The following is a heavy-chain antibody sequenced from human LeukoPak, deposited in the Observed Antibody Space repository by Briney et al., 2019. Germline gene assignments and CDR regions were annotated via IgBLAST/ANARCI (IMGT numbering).Heavy chain of an antibody. V-gene: IGHV3-53*01. CDR2: IYTGGNT. D-gene: IGHD3-3*01. CDR1: GLTVSSTY. CDR3: ARGGVVTRFFGF. J-gene: IGHJ4*02. Sequence: GGSLRLSCAASGLTVSSTYMRWVRQAPGKGLECVSVIYTGGNTYYADSVKGRFIISRDTSKNTLYLQMNSLRAEDTAVYYCARGGVVTRFFGFWGQGALVTVSS.